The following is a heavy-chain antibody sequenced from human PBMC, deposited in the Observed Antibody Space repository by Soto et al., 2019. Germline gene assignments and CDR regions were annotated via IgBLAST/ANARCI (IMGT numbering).Heavy chain of an antibody. V-gene: IGHV1-69*01. Sequence: QVQLVQSGAEVKKPGSSVKVSCKASGGTFSSYAISWVRQAPGQGREWMGGIIPIFGTANYAQKFQGRVTITADESTSTAYMELSSLRSEDTAVYYCARDLNGGNPFVFDYWGQGTLVTVSS. D-gene: IGHD1-1*01. CDR3: ARDLNGGNPFVFDY. CDR2: IIPIFGTA. CDR1: GGTFSSYA. J-gene: IGHJ4*02.